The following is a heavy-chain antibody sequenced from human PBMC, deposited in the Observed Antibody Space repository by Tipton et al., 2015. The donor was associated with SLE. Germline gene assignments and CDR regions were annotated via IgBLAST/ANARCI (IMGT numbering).Heavy chain of an antibody. V-gene: IGHV3-9*01. Sequence: SLRLSCAASGFTFDDYAMHWVRQAPGKGLEWVSGINWNSGTIGYADPVKGRFTISRDNTKNSLYLQMNSLRAEDTALYYCARDNVKLGAIRGGACDIWGQGTMVTVSS. CDR1: GFTFDDYA. J-gene: IGHJ3*02. CDR3: ARDNVKLGAIRGGACDI. D-gene: IGHD1-26*01. CDR2: INWNSGTI.